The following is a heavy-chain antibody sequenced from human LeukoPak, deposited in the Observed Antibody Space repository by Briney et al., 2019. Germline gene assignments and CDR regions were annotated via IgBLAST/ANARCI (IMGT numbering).Heavy chain of an antibody. D-gene: IGHD3-22*01. V-gene: IGHV4-59*11. CDR1: GGSLSGHY. Sequence: SETLSLTCTVSGGSLSGHYWSWIRQPPGKRLEWIGYVSYTERTKYNPSLQSRVTISIDTSKSQFSLKLTSVTSADTAVYSCARLLDNDISGDPDTFDVWGQGTTVIASS. CDR2: VSYTERT. J-gene: IGHJ3*01. CDR3: ARLLDNDISGDPDTFDV.